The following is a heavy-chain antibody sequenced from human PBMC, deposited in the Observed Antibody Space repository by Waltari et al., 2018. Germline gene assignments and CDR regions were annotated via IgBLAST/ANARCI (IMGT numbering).Heavy chain of an antibody. CDR2: ISGSGGST. V-gene: IGHV3-23*01. Sequence: EVQLLESGGGLVQPGGSLRLSCAASGFTFSSYSMDWVRQAPGQGLEWVSAISGSGGSTYYADSVKGRFTISRDNSKNTLYLQMNSLRAEDTAVYYCAKDRPPSSDYYYYYGMDVWGQGTTVTVSS. CDR3: AKDRPPSSDYYYYYGMDV. J-gene: IGHJ6*02. CDR1: GFTFSSYS. D-gene: IGHD4-17*01.